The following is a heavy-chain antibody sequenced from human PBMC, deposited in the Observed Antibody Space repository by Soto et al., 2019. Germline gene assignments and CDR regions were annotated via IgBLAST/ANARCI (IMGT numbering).Heavy chain of an antibody. CDR1: GGTFSSYT. V-gene: IGHV1-69*12. CDR3: ARDGRHDYGDYGTDY. J-gene: IGHJ4*02. Sequence: QVQLVQSGAEVKKPGSSGKVSCKASGGTFSSYTISWVRQAPGQGLEWMGGVVPIFGTANYAQMFQGRVTIPADESTRTVYMELSSLRSGDTAVYYCARDGRHDYGDYGTDYWGQGTLVTVSS. D-gene: IGHD4-17*01. CDR2: VVPIFGTA.